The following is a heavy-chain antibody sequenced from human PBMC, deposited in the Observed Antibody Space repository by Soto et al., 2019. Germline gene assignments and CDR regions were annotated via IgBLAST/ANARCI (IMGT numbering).Heavy chain of an antibody. CDR3: NRGSEYDFWSGYL. J-gene: IGHJ4*02. Sequence: QERLVQSGAEVRKPGSSVKVSCKVTGGTSTRYAINWVRQAPGQGLEWMGGIVPMFGTSKYAQKFQGRVTIAADTSTNIAYIELRSLRSEDTDGYYCNRGSEYDFWSGYLWGQGTLVSVSS. D-gene: IGHD3-3*01. CDR2: IVPMFGTS. CDR1: GGTSTRYA. V-gene: IGHV1-69*06.